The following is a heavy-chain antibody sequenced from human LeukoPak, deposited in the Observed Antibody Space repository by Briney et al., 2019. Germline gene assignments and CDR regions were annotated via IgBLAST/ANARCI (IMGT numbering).Heavy chain of an antibody. CDR1: GFTFSSNA. CDR2: ISGSGGST. J-gene: IGHJ3*02. CDR3: ANDILTGYGRDI. D-gene: IGHD3-9*01. Sequence: GGSLRLSCAASGFTFSSNAMSWVRQAPGKGLEWVSAISGSGGSTYYADSVKGRFTISRDNSKNTLYLQMNSLRAEDTAVYYCANDILTGYGRDIWGQGTMVTVSS. V-gene: IGHV3-23*01.